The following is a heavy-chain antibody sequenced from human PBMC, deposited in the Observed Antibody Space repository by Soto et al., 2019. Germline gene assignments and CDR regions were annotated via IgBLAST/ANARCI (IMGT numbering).Heavy chain of an antibody. CDR1: AYTFTAYY. J-gene: IGHJ6*02. D-gene: IGHD3-9*01. CDR2: INPYSGDT. CDR3: ARDGGQSSDILTYDSSGMDV. V-gene: IGHV1-2*02. Sequence: ASVKVSCKASAYTFTAYYIHWVRQAPGHGLEWMGWINPYSGDTNYAQRFQDRVTMTRDTSISTAYMEVRRLRSDDTAVYYCARDGGQSSDILTYDSSGMDVWGQWTTVTASS.